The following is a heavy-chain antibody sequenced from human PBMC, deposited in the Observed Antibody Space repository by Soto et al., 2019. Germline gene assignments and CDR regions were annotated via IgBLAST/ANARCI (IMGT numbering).Heavy chain of an antibody. CDR2: ISSSSSTI. J-gene: IGHJ4*02. V-gene: IGHV3-48*01. CDR1: GFTFSSYS. D-gene: IGHD6-13*01. CDR3: ARAREAVPSWYYLSPARYYFDY. Sequence: GGSLRLSCAASGFTFSSYSMNWVRQAPGKGLEWVSYISSSSSTIYYADSVKGRFTISRDNAKNSLYLQMNSLRAEDTAVYYCARAREAVPSWYYLSPARYYFDYWGQGTLVTVSS.